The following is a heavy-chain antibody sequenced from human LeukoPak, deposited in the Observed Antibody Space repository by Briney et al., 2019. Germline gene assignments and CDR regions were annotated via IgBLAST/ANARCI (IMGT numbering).Heavy chain of an antibody. J-gene: IGHJ6*03. CDR1: GYTFTSYD. Sequence: ASVKVSCKASGYTFTSYDINWVRQATGQGLEWMGWMNPNSGNTGYAQKFQGRVTITRNTSISTAYMELSSLRSEDTAVYYCARWVHSGYEPYYHYYYMDVWGKGTTVTVSS. CDR2: MNPNSGNT. V-gene: IGHV1-8*03. D-gene: IGHD5-12*01. CDR3: ARWVHSGYEPYYHYYYMDV.